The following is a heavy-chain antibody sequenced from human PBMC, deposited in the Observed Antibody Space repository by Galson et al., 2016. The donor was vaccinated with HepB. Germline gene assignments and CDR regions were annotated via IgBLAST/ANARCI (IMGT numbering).Heavy chain of an antibody. D-gene: IGHD3-10*01. J-gene: IGHJ4*02. CDR1: GYPFTGYF. CDR3: ARVGSRVTLYYFDY. CDR2: INPYTGGT. Sequence: VKVSCKASGYPFTGYFIHWVRQAPGQGLEWMGRINPYTGGTYYAQKFQGRVTMTRDTSISTAYMELSSLRSDDTAVYYCARVGSRVTLYYFDYWGQGTLVTVSS. V-gene: IGHV1-2*06.